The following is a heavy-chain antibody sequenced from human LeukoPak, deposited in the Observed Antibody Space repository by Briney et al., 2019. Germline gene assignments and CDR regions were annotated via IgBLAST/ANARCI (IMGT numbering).Heavy chain of an antibody. CDR3: ARHITTYYYGSGGTGWFDP. CDR1: GGSISSSSYY. J-gene: IGHJ5*02. CDR2: IYYSGST. Sequence: PSETLSLTCTVSGGSISSSSYYWGWIRQPPGKGLEWIGSIYYSGSTYYNPSLKSRVTISVDTSKNQFSLKLSSVTAADTAVYYCARHITTYYYGSGGTGWFDPWGQGTLVTVSS. D-gene: IGHD3-10*01. V-gene: IGHV4-39*01.